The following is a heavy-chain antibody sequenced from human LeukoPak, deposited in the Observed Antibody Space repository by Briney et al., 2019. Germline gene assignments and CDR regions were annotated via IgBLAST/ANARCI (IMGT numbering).Heavy chain of an antibody. CDR3: ARDPSGYSYGIKDDY. V-gene: IGHV3-11*06. D-gene: IGHD5-18*01. J-gene: IGHJ4*02. Sequence: GGSLRLSCAASGFTFSDYYMSWIRQAPGKGLEWVSYISSSSSYIYYADSVKGRFTISRDNAKNSLYLQMNSLRAEDTAVYYCARDPSGYSYGIKDDYWGQGTLVTVSS. CDR1: GFTFSDYY. CDR2: ISSSSSYI.